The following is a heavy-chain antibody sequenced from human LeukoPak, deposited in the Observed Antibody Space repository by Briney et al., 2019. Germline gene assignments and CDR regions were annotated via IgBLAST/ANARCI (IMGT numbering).Heavy chain of an antibody. CDR1: GGSIRSYY. CDR2: IYYGGST. D-gene: IGHD3-16*01. Sequence: SETLSPTCTVSGGSIRSYYWSWIRQSPGKGLEWIGYIYYGGSTNYNPSLKSRVTISVDTSKNQFSLTLSSVTAADTAVYYCARVRVLGQNWYFDLWGRGTLVTVSS. V-gene: IGHV4-59*08. CDR3: ARVRVLGQNWYFDL. J-gene: IGHJ2*01.